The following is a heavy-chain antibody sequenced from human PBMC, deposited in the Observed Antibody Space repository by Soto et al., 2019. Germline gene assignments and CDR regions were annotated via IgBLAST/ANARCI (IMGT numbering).Heavy chain of an antibody. CDR1: GDTDTNYV. Sequence: QVQLVQSGAEVKKPGSSVKVSCKASGDTDTNYVISWVRQAPGQGLEWMGGICPKFGTTYSAQKLQDRLTITADGSTSTVYMQLSSLRLDDTAVYYCEAEMTFGKLSVVWGQGTTVTVSS. D-gene: IGHD3-16*02. J-gene: IGHJ6*02. CDR3: EAEMTFGKLSVV. CDR2: ICPKFGTT. V-gene: IGHV1-69*01.